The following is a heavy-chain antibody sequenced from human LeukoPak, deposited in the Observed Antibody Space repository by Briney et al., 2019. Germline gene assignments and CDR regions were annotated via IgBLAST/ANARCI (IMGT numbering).Heavy chain of an antibody. J-gene: IGHJ3*02. Sequence: SQTLSLTCAISGDSVSSKSAVWNWIRQSPSRGLEWLGRTYYRSKWYNDYAVSVKSRITINPDTSKNQFSLQLTSVTPEDTAVYYCARALPAGGANAFDIWGQGTTVTVSS. CDR2: TYYRSKWYN. CDR1: GDSVSSKSAV. V-gene: IGHV6-1*01. D-gene: IGHD6-13*01. CDR3: ARALPAGGANAFDI.